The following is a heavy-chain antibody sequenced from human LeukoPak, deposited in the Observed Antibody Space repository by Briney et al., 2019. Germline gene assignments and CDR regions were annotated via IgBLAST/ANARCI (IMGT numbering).Heavy chain of an antibody. V-gene: IGHV3-23*01. CDR2: ISGSGGST. CDR1: GFTFSSYA. D-gene: IGHD5-18*01. Sequence: QPGGSLRLSCAASGFTFSSYAMSWVRQAPGKGLEWVSAISGSGGSTYYADSVKGRFTISRDNPKNTLYLQMNSLRAEDKAVYYCAKDQYSYAFYYFDYWGQGTLVTVSS. CDR3: AKDQYSYAFYYFDY. J-gene: IGHJ4*02.